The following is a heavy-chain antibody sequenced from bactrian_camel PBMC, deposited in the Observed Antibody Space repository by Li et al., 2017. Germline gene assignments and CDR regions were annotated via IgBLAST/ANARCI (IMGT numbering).Heavy chain of an antibody. CDR1: GYDRSDYC. J-gene: IGHJ6*01. Sequence: VQLVESGGGSVQAGGSLTLSCEVSGYDRSDYCLGWFRQVLGKSREGVMLIDSGASRSRADFVKGRFTISRDNAKNTLWLQMSSLQVEDTAVYYCATFDDCSSGDWCWDQDFGYWGQGTQVTVS. CDR3: ATFDDCSSGDWCWDQDFGY. V-gene: IGHV3S1*01. D-gene: IGHD3*01. CDR2: IDSGASR.